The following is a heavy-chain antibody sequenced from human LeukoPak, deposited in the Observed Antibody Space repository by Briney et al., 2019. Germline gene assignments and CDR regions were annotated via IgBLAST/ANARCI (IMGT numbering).Heavy chain of an antibody. D-gene: IGHD3/OR15-3a*01. CDR1: GVSISSSNSY. Sequence: SETLSLTCTVSGVSISSSNSYWGWIRQPPGKGLEWIGSIYYSGNTYYNTSLKSQVSISIDTAKNQFSLSLTSVTAADTAVYYCARQTGSGLFILPGGQGTLVTVPS. J-gene: IGHJ4*02. V-gene: IGHV4-39*01. CDR3: ARQTGSGLFILP. CDR2: IYYSGNT.